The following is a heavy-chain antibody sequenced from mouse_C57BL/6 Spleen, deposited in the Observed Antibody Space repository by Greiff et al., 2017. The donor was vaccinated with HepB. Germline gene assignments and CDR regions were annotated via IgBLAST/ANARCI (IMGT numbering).Heavy chain of an antibody. CDR2: IRNKANNNAT. Sequence: EVKLMESGGGLVQPGGSMKLSCAASGFTFSDAWMDWVRQSPEKGLEWVAEIRNKANNNATYYAESVKGRFTISRDDSKSSVYLQMNSLRAEDTGIYYCTRRGYYFDYWGQGTTLTVSS. CDR3: TRRGYYFDY. V-gene: IGHV6-6*01. CDR1: GFTFSDAW. J-gene: IGHJ2*01.